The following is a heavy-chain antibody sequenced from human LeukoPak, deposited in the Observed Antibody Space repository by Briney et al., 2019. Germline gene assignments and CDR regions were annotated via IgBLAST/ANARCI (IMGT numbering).Heavy chain of an antibody. D-gene: IGHD5-24*01. CDR1: GGSISSGSYY. Sequence: PSETLSLTCTVSGGSISSGSYYWSWIRQPAGKGLEWIGRIYTSGSTNYNPSLKSRVTISVDTSKNQFSLKLSSVTAADTAVYYCARESEMATIRYYYYYMDVWGKRDHGHHLL. J-gene: IGHJ6*03. V-gene: IGHV4-61*02. CDR3: ARESEMATIRYYYYYMDV. CDR2: IYTSGST.